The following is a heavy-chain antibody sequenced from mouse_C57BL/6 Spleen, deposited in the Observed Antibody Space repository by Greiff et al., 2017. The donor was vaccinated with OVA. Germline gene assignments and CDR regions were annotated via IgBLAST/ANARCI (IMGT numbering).Heavy chain of an antibody. J-gene: IGHJ4*01. V-gene: IGHV5-4*01. CDR1: GFTFSSYA. CDR3: ARDNA. CDR2: ISDGGSYT. Sequence: EVKVEESGGGLVKPGGSLKLSCAASGFTFSSYAMSWVRQTPEKRLEWVATISDGGSYTYYPDNVKGRFTISRDNAKNNLYLQMSHLKSEDTAMYYCARDNAWGQGTSVTVSS.